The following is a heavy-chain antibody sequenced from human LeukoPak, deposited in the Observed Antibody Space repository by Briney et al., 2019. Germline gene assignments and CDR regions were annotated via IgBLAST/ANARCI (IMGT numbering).Heavy chain of an antibody. Sequence: SETLSLTCTVSGVSISSSNSYWGWIRQPPGKGLEWIGSIYYSGNTYYNASLKSQVSISIDTSKNQFSLRLTSVTAADTAVYYCARRGSITMVRGVTSLAFDYWGQGTLVTVSS. V-gene: IGHV4-39*01. J-gene: IGHJ4*02. CDR3: ARRGSITMVRGVTSLAFDY. D-gene: IGHD3-10*01. CDR1: GVSISSSNSY. CDR2: IYYSGNT.